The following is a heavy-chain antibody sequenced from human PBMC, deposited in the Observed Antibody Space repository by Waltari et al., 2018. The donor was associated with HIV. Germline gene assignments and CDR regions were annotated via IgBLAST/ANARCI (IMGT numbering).Heavy chain of an antibody. V-gene: IGHV4-59*01. CDR3: ARSGSYRGYFDY. CDR1: GGSISSYY. CDR2: IYYSGST. Sequence: QVQLQESGPGLVKPSVTLSLTCTVSGGSISSYYWSWIRQPPGKGLEWIGYIYYSGSTNYNPSLKSRVTISVDTSKNQFSLKLSSVTAADTAVYYCARSGSYRGYFDYWGQGTLVTVSS. J-gene: IGHJ4*02. D-gene: IGHD1-26*01.